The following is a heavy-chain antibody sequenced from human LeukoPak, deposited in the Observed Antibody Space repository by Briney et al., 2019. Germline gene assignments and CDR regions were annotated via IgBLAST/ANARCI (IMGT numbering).Heavy chain of an antibody. D-gene: IGHD6-13*01. J-gene: IGHJ5*02. CDR1: GFTFSSYA. CDR3: VRGVGVSRFNYFDP. Sequence: GRSLRLSCAASGFTFSSYAMHWVRQAPGKGLEWVAVISYDGSNKFNADSVKGRFTISRDNSKNTLYMQMNSLRGEDTAVYYCVRGVGVSRFNYFDPWGQGTLVIVSS. CDR2: ISYDGSNK. V-gene: IGHV3-30-3*01.